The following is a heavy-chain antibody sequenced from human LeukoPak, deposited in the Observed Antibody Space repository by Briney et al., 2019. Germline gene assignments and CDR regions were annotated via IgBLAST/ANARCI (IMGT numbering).Heavy chain of an antibody. CDR3: ARAYSSSWYYFDY. CDR2: INAGNGNT. CDR1: GYTFTSYA. J-gene: IGHJ4*02. V-gene: IGHV1-3*03. D-gene: IGHD6-13*01. Sequence: ASVKVSCKASGYTFTSYAMHWVRQAPGQRLEWMGWINAGNGNTKYSQEFQGRVTIIRDTSASTAYMELSSLRSEDMAVYYCARAYSSSWYYFDYWGQGTLVTVSS.